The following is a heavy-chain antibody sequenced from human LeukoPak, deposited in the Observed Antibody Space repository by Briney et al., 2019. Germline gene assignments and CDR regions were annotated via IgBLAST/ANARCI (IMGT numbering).Heavy chain of an antibody. J-gene: IGHJ6*03. D-gene: IGHD3-3*01. CDR2: ISDSGVNT. CDR1: GFTFKSYV. Sequence: GGSLRLSCAASGFTFKSYVMSWVRQAPGEGLEWVPAISDSGVNTYYADSVLYLEMNGLRVEDTATYYCAKGVTSYYAFWSGSFQRREYYYIDVWGKGTTVIVSS. CDR3: AKGVTSYYAFWSGSFQRREYYYIDV. V-gene: IGHV3-23*01.